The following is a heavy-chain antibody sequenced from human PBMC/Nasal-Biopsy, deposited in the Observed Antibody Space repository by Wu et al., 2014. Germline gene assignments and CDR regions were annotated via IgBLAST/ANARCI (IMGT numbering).Heavy chain of an antibody. CDR2: IKGDGTLI. CDR3: ARLVGYNSDSRDAFDI. CDR1: GFTFSSFY. V-gene: IGHV3-74*01. J-gene: IGHJ3*02. D-gene: IGHD6-19*01. Sequence: LRLSCAASGFTFSSFYMHWVRQVPGEAPVWLTHIKGDGTLIDYADSVRGRFTVSRDNARNTLFLQMNSLRADDTALYYCARLVGYNSDSRDAFDIWGQGTIVTVS.